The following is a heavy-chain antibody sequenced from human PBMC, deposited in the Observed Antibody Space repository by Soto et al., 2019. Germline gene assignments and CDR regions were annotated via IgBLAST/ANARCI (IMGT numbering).Heavy chain of an antibody. CDR3: ARGRGYSYGLDP. D-gene: IGHD5-18*01. J-gene: IGHJ5*02. V-gene: IGHV4-30-4*08. CDR1: GGSISSSSYC. CDR2: ISYSGTT. Sequence: PSEPLSLTCTVSGGSISSSSYCWGWISQPPGEGLEWIGFISYSGTTSYSPSLKSRVAISLDTSKNQFSLSLSSVTAADTAVYYCARGRGYSYGLDPWGQGTLVTVSS.